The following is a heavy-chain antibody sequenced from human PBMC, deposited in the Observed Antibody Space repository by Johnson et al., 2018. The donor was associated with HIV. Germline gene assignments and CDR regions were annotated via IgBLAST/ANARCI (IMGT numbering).Heavy chain of an antibody. CDR3: ARDPREGWPGAFDI. Sequence: VQLVESGGGLVQPGGSLRLSCAASGFTVSSNYITWVRQAPGKGLEWVSVIYSGGSTYYADSVKGRFTISRDKSKNTLYLQMNSLTAEDTAVYYCARDPREGWPGAFDIWGQGTMVTVSS. V-gene: IGHV3-66*01. CDR2: IYSGGST. D-gene: IGHD6-19*01. CDR1: GFTVSSNY. J-gene: IGHJ3*02.